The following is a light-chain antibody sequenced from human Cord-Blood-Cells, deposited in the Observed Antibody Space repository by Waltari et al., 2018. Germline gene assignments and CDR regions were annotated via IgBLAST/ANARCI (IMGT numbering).Light chain of an antibody. V-gene: IGLV3-9*01. CDR3: QVWDSSTV. CDR1: NVGGKN. CDR2: RDS. Sequence: SYELTQPLPVSVALGQTPRITCGGNNVGGKNVPWYQQKPGQAPVLVIYRDSNRPSGIPGRFSGSNSGNTATLTISRAQAGDEADYYCQVWDSSTVFGTGTKVTVL. J-gene: IGLJ1*01.